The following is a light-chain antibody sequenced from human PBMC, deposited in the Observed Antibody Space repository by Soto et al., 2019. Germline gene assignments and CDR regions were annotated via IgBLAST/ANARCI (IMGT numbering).Light chain of an antibody. CDR1: QGISNY. Sequence: EFVLTQSPATLSLSPGERATLSCRASQGISNYLAWYQQQPGQAPRLLIYDASNRATGIPARFSGSGSGTDFTLTISSLEPEDSAVYYCQQRINWPPTFGPGTKVDIK. CDR2: DAS. V-gene: IGKV3-11*01. J-gene: IGKJ3*01. CDR3: QQRINWPPT.